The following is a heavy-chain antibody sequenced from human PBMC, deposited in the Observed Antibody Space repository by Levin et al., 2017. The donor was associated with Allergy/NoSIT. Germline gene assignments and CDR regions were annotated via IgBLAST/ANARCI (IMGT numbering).Heavy chain of an antibody. CDR2: IIPISGTA. D-gene: IGHD6-13*01. V-gene: IGHV1-69*13. J-gene: IGHJ6*02. Sequence: VASVKVSCKASGGTFSSYAISWVRQAPGQGLEWMGGIIPISGTANYAQKFQGRVTITADESTSTAYMELSSLRSEDTAVYYCAREEGSYSSSWYGSSSYGMDVWGQGTTVTVSS. CDR3: AREEGSYSSSWYGSSSYGMDV. CDR1: GGTFSSYA.